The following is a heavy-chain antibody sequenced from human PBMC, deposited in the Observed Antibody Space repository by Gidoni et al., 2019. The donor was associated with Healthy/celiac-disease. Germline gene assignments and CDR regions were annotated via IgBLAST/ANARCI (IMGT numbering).Heavy chain of an antibody. CDR3: TRARPIPRDSTRDFDY. D-gene: IGHD2-2*01. CDR2: IRSKANSYAT. CDR1: GFPFSGSA. Sequence: EVQLVESGGGLVQPGGSLKLSCAASGFPFSGSAMHWVRQASGKGLEGVGRIRSKANSYATAYAASVKGRFTISRDDSKNTAYLQMNSLKTEDTAVYYCTRARPIPRDSTRDFDYWGQGTLVTVSS. J-gene: IGHJ4*02. V-gene: IGHV3-73*02.